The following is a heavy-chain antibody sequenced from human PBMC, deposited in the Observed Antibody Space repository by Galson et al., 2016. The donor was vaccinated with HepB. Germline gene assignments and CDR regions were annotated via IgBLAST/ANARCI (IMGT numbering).Heavy chain of an antibody. Sequence: SETLSLTCTVSGGSISGYYWSWIRQPPGEGLEWIAYIYSSVSTNYNPSLKSRVTISIDASKNQFSLKLNSVTAADTAVYFCARVVYAGYSILGYYFDSWGQGTLVTVPS. D-gene: IGHD4-23*01. CDR2: IYSSVST. V-gene: IGHV4-4*08. J-gene: IGHJ4*02. CDR1: GGSISGYY. CDR3: ARVVYAGYSILGYYFDS.